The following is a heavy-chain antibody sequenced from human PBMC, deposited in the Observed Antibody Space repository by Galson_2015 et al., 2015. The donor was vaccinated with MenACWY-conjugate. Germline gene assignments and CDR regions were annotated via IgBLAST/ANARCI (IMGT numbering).Heavy chain of an antibody. CDR2: VTVDATNT. Sequence: SLRLSCAASGFTIGRYWIHWVRQVPGKGPAWISCVTVDATNTEFADSVKGRFALSRDNARNTVYLQMNSLTAEDTAVYYCARDGGGGTPFDCWGQGTLVTVSS. CDR3: ARDGGGGTPFDC. J-gene: IGHJ4*02. CDR1: GFTIGRYW. V-gene: IGHV3-74*03. D-gene: IGHD1-26*01.